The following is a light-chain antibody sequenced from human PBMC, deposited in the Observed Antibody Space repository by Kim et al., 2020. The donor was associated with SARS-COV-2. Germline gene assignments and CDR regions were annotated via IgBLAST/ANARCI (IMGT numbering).Light chain of an antibody. J-gene: IGLJ3*02. CDR1: SNNVGNQG. CDR3: SAGDSSLSAWV. Sequence: QAGLTQPPSVSKGLRQTATLTCTGNSNNVGNQGAAWLQQHQGHPPKLLSYRNNNRPSGISERLSASRSGDTASLTITGLQPEDEADYYCSAGDSSLSAWVFGGGTQLTVL. CDR2: RNN. V-gene: IGLV10-54*01.